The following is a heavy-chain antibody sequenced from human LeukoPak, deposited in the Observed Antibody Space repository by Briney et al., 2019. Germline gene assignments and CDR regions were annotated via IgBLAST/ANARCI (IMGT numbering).Heavy chain of an antibody. Sequence: PSETLSLTCIVSGGSISNYYWSWIRQPPGKGLEWIGYIYYSGSTNYNPSLKSRVTISVDTSKNQFSLKLSSVTAADTAVYYCARGGTRPDYYLDYWGQGTLLTVSS. CDR2: IYYSGST. D-gene: IGHD2-2*01. J-gene: IGHJ4*02. CDR1: GGSISNYY. CDR3: ARGGTRPDYYLDY. V-gene: IGHV4-59*01.